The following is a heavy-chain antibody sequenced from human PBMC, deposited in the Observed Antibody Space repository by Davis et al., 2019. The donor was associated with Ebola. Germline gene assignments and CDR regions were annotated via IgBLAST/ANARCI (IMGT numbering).Heavy chain of an antibody. CDR3: AKSLGYRYGGED. Sequence: GESLKISCAASGFTFSSYGMHWVRQAPGKGLEWVSVISSDGSNKYYADSVKGRFTITRDNSKNTLYLPMNSLRAEDTAVYYCAKSLGYRYGGEDWGQGTLVIVSS. D-gene: IGHD4-23*01. J-gene: IGHJ4*02. V-gene: IGHV3-30*18. CDR2: ISSDGSNK. CDR1: GFTFSSYG.